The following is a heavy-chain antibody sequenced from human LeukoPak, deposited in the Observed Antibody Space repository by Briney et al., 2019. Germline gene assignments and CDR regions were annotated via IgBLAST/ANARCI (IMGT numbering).Heavy chain of an antibody. CDR2: ISGSGDST. V-gene: IGHV3-23*01. Sequence: GGSLRLSCAASGFTFSSYSMNWVRQAPGKGLEWVSTISGSGDSTYYADSVKGRFTISRDNSKNTLYLQMNSLRAEDTAVYYCAKTGSGYYYFDYWGQGTLVTVSS. CDR1: GFTFSSYS. D-gene: IGHD5-12*01. J-gene: IGHJ4*02. CDR3: AKTGSGYYYFDY.